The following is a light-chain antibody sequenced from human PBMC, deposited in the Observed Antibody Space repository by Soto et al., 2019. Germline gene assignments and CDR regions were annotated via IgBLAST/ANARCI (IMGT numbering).Light chain of an antibody. J-gene: IGLJ1*01. CDR2: DVT. CDR1: SSDVGVYNY. CDR3: CSYAGSYTFV. Sequence: QSVLTHPRSVSWSPGQSVTISCTGTSSDVGVYNYVSWYQQHPGKAPKLMIYDVTKRPSGVPDRFSGSKSANTASLTISGLQAEDEADYYCCSYAGSYTFVFGTGTKVTVL. V-gene: IGLV2-11*01.